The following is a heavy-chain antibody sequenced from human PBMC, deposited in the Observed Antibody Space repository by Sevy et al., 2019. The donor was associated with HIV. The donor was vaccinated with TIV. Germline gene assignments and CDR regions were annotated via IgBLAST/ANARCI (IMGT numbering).Heavy chain of an antibody. J-gene: IGHJ4*02. D-gene: IGHD4-17*01. CDR3: TRALATVVTPEYYFDY. Sequence: QLGGSLRLSCTASGFTFGDYAMSWFRQAPGKGLEWVAFIRRNSYEPYGGTTEYAASVKGRFTISRDDSKSIAYLQMNSLKTEDTAFYYCTRALATVVTPEYYFDYWGQGTLVTVSS. V-gene: IGHV3-49*03. CDR2: IRRNSYEPYGGTT. CDR1: GFTFGDYA.